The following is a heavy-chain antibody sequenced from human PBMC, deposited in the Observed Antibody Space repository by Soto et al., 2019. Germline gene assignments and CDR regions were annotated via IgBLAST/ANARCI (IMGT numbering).Heavy chain of an antibody. CDR2: VYYAGTT. J-gene: IGHJ6*02. D-gene: IGHD6-13*01. Sequence: SETLSLTCNVSGGSISNYYWTWIRQTPGKGLEYLGFVYYAGTTYYNPSLKSRITISLDTSKSHFSLRLTSVTAADTAVYFCVREDKKAAPETYVVSVLDVWGQVTTVTVSS. CDR1: GGSISNYY. V-gene: IGHV4-59*01. CDR3: VREDKKAAPETYVVSVLDV.